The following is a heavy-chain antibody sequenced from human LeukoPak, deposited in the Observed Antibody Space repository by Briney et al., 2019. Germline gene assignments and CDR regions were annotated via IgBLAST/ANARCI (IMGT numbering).Heavy chain of an antibody. V-gene: IGHV1-2*02. D-gene: IGHD3-10*01. Sequence: ASVKVSCKTSGYTFTAYYMHWVRQASGQGLEWMGWINPNSGDTNYAQKFQGRVTLTRDTSISTAYMELSRLRSDDMAVYYCVRDSSRGGILTTLQSVRGVRPDNWFDPWGQGTLVTVSS. CDR3: VRDSSRGGILTTLQSVRGVRPDNWFDP. J-gene: IGHJ5*02. CDR1: GYTFTAYY. CDR2: INPNSGDT.